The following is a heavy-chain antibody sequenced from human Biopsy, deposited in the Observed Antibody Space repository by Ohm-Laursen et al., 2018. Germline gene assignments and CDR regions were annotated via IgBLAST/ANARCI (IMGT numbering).Heavy chain of an antibody. CDR2: INHSGRT. CDR3: VRGVDYYDPYHYYALDV. CDR1: GESFNGYY. V-gene: IGHV4-34*01. J-gene: IGHJ6*02. D-gene: IGHD3-22*01. Sequence: QTLSLTCAMYGESFNGYYWSWIRQTPGKGLEWIGEINHSGRTNYNPSLKSRVTISVDTSKNQFSLKVRSVTAADTAVYYCVRGVDYYDPYHYYALDVWSQGTTVTVSS.